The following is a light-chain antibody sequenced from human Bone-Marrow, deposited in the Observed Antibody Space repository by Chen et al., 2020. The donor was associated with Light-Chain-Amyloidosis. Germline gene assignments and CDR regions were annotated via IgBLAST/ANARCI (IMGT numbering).Light chain of an antibody. J-gene: IGLJ2*01. CDR3: QSADSSGTYEVI. V-gene: IGLV3-25*03. CDR1: DLPTKY. CDR2: RDT. Sequence: SYELTQPPSVSVSPGQTARITCSGEDLPTKYAYWYQQKPGQAPVLVIHRDTERPSGISERFSGSSSRTTATLTISGVQAEDEADYHCQSADSSGTYEVIFGGGTKLTVL.